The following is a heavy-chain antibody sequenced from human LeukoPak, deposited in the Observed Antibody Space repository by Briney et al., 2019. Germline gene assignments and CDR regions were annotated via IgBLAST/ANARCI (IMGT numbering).Heavy chain of an antibody. CDR3: ARLDDSSGYFH. CDR1: GGSISSRSYF. CDR2: IYYSGST. Sequence: KPSETLSLTCTVSGGSISSRSYFWGWIRQSPGKGLEWIGNIYYSGSTHYNPSLKSRVTISVDTSKNQFSLKLSSVTAADTAVYYCARLDDSSGYFHWGQGTLVTVSS. D-gene: IGHD3-22*01. J-gene: IGHJ4*02. V-gene: IGHV4-39*01.